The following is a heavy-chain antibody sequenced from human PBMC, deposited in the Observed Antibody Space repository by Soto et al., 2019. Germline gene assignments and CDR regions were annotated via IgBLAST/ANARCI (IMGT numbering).Heavy chain of an antibody. V-gene: IGHV1-69*13. J-gene: IGHJ6*02. CDR1: GGTFSSYA. CDR2: IIPIFGTA. CDR3: ARAWGYCSGGSCYSPLDYYYYGMDV. Sequence: SVKVSCKASGGTFSSYAISWGRQAPGQGLEWMGGIIPIFGTANYAQKFQGRVTITADESTSTAYMELSSLRSEDTAVYYCARAWGYCSGGSCYSPLDYYYYGMDVWGQGTTVTVSS. D-gene: IGHD2-15*01.